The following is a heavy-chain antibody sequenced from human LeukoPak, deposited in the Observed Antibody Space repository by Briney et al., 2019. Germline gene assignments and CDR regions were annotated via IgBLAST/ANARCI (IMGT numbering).Heavy chain of an antibody. Sequence: SETLSLTCAVYGGSFSGYYWSWIRQPPGKGLEWIGEINHSGSTNYNPSFKSRVTISVDTSKNQFSLKLSSVTAADTAVYYCASLHYYDSSGYHEYDYWGQGTLVTVSS. CDR3: ASLHYYDSSGYHEYDY. V-gene: IGHV4-34*01. CDR2: INHSGST. CDR1: GGSFSGYY. J-gene: IGHJ4*02. D-gene: IGHD3-22*01.